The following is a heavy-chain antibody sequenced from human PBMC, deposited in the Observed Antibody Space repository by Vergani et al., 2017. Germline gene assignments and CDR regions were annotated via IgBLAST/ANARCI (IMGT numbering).Heavy chain of an antibody. V-gene: IGHV3-23*04. CDR3: AKGGGGLGTGWFDP. Sequence: EVQLVESGGGLVQPGGSLRLSCAASGFTVSSNYMSWVRQAPGKGLEWVSAISGSGGSTYYADSVKGRFTISRDNSKNTLYLQMNSLRAEDTAVYYCAKGGGGLGTGWFDPWGQGTLVTVSS. CDR1: GFTVSSNY. J-gene: IGHJ5*02. CDR2: ISGSGGST. D-gene: IGHD6-13*01.